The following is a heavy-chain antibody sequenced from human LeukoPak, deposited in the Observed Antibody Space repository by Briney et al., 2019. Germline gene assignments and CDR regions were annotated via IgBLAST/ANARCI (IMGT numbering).Heavy chain of an antibody. CDR3: AKDYSGSWYLDY. J-gene: IGHJ4*02. D-gene: IGHD6-13*01. Sequence: GGSLRLSCAASGFTFDDYAMHWVRQAPGKGLEWVSLISGDGGSTYYADSVKGRFTISRNNSKNSLYLQTNSLRAEDTALYYCAKDYSGSWYLDYWGQGTLVTVSS. CDR1: GFTFDDYA. CDR2: ISGDGGST. V-gene: IGHV3-43*02.